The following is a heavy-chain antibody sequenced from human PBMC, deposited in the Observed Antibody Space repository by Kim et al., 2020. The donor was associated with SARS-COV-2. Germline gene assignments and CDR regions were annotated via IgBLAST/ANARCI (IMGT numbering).Heavy chain of an antibody. V-gene: IGHV3-11*01. D-gene: IGHD6-6*01. J-gene: IGHJ6*02. CDR3: ARDQDSSSFYYYYGMDV. Sequence: VSGRFTISRNNAKNSLCLQMNSLKAEDTALYYCARDQDSSSFYYYYGMDVWGQGTTVTVSS.